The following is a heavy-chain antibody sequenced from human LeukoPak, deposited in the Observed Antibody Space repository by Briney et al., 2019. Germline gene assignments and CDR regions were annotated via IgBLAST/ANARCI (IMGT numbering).Heavy chain of an antibody. J-gene: IGHJ4*02. CDR3: AARKVRGVWFYLDY. D-gene: IGHD3-10*01. V-gene: IGHV3-23*01. CDR1: GFTVSAYA. CDR2: IYDDNT. Sequence: GVSLRLSCAASGFTVSAYAMAWVRQAPGKGLEWVSTIYDDNTYYADSVKGRFAISTDNSKNTLYLQMNSLRVEDTAVYFCAARKVRGVWFYLDYWDQGTLVTVSS.